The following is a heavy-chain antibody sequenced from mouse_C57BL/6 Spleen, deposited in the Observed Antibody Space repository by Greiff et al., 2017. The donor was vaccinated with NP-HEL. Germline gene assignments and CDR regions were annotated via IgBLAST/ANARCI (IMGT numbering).Heavy chain of an antibody. CDR2: IDPSDSYT. V-gene: IGHV1-59*01. CDR3: ARVGGSSYDYYAMDY. J-gene: IGHJ4*01. CDR1: GYTFTSYW. Sequence: QVQLQQPGAELVRPGTSVKLSCKASGYTFTSYWMHWVKQRPGQGLEWIGVIDPSDSYTNYNQKFKGKATLTVDTSSSTAYMQLSSLTSEDSAVYYCARVGGSSYDYYAMDYWGQGTSVTVSS. D-gene: IGHD1-1*01.